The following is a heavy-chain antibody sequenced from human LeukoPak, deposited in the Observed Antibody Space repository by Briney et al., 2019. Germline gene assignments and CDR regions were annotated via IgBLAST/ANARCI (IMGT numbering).Heavy chain of an antibody. V-gene: IGHV1-69*05. Sequence: ASVKVSCKASGGTFSSYTFSWVRQAPGQGLAWTGGIIPIFGTANYAQKFQGRVTITTDESTSTAYMELSSLRSEDTAVYYCARDDSTYYDSSGYRYYYYMDVWGKGTTVTVSS. CDR1: GGTFSSYT. D-gene: IGHD3-22*01. CDR2: IIPIFGTA. J-gene: IGHJ6*03. CDR3: ARDDSTYYDSSGYRYYYYMDV.